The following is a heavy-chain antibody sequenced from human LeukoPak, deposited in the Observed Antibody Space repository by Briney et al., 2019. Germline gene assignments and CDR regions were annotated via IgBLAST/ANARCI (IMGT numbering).Heavy chain of an antibody. CDR2: ISSSSSYI. CDR3: ARGSSPGIAVAGTKY. D-gene: IGHD6-19*01. J-gene: IGHJ4*02. CDR1: GFTFSSYS. V-gene: IGHV3-21*01. Sequence: GGSLRLSCAASGFTFSSYSMNWVRQAPGKGLEWVSSISSSSSYIYYADSVKGRFTISRDNAKNSPYLQMNSLRAEDTAVYYCARGSSPGIAVAGTKYWGQGTLVTVSS.